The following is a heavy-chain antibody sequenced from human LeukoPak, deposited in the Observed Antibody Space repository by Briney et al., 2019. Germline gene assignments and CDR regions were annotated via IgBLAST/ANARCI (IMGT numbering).Heavy chain of an antibody. Sequence: GGSLRLSCAASGFTFRNYGMHWVRQAPGQGLQWVAFIRYYGNDKYYADSVKGRFTVSRDNSESTLYLQMNSLRTEDTAVYYCAKDLVATGCYFDYWGQGTPVTVSS. CDR2: IRYYGNDK. J-gene: IGHJ4*02. CDR3: AKDLVATGCYFDY. CDR1: GFTFRNYG. V-gene: IGHV3-30*02. D-gene: IGHD5-12*01.